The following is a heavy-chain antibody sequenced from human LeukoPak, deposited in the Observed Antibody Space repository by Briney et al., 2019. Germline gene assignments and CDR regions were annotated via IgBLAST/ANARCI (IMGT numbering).Heavy chain of an antibody. J-gene: IGHJ6*04. CDR2: ISSSPSYI. CDR3: ASLLGGYYDFWSGSTMDV. Sequence: GGSLRLSCAASGFIFSNYTMNWVRQAPGKGLEWVSSISSSPSYIFYADSVKGRFTISRDNAKKSLYLQMNRLRADDTAVYYCASLLGGYYDFWSGSTMDVWGKGTTVIVSS. CDR1: GFIFSNYT. V-gene: IGHV3-21*01. D-gene: IGHD3-3*01.